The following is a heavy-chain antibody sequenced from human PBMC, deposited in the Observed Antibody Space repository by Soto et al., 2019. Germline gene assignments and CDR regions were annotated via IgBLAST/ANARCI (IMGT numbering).Heavy chain of an antibody. V-gene: IGHV3-15*01. J-gene: IGHJ3*02. CDR3: TTDCSSTSCPDAFDI. CDR1: GFTFSNAW. D-gene: IGHD2-2*01. Sequence: GGSLRLSCAASGFTFSNAWMSWVRQAPGKGLEWVGRIKSKTDGGTTDYAAPVKGRFTISRDDSKNTLYLQMNSLKTEDTAVYYCTTDCSSTSCPDAFDIWGQGTMVTVSS. CDR2: IKSKTDGGTT.